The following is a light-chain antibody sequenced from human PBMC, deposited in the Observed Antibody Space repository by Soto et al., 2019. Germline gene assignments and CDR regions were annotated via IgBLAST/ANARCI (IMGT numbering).Light chain of an antibody. Sequence: DIQLTQSPSSVSASVGDRVTVTCRASQGISNWLAWYQQKPGKAPKLLISAASSLQSGVPSRFSGSGSWTDFTLIISSLQPEDFATYYCQQANSFPWTFGQGTKVEIK. CDR3: QQANSFPWT. CDR1: QGISNW. V-gene: IGKV1-12*02. CDR2: AAS. J-gene: IGKJ1*01.